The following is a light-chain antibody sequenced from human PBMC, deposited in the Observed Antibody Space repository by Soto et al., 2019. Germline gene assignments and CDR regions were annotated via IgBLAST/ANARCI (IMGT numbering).Light chain of an antibody. Sequence: QSVLTQPPSASGSPGQSVTISCTGASSDVGGYNFVSWYQQHPGKAPKLMIYDVTKRPSGVPDRFSGSKSGNTASLTVSGLQVDDEADYYCSSYAGSSIPVAFGGGTTVTVL. CDR1: SSDVGGYNF. V-gene: IGLV2-8*01. CDR2: DVT. CDR3: SSYAGSSIPVA. J-gene: IGLJ2*01.